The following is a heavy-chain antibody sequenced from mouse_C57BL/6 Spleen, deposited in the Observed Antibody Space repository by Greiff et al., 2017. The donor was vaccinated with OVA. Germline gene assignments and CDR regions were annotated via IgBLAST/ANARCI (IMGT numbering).Heavy chain of an antibody. CDR2: ISSGSSTI. J-gene: IGHJ1*03. D-gene: IGHD1-1*01. Sequence: EVQVVESGGGLVKPGGSLKLSCAASGFTFSDYGMHWVRQAPEQGLEWVAYISSGSSTIYYADTVKGRFTISRDNAKNTLFLQMTSLRSEDTDMYYCARDYYGSSYWYFDVWGTGTTVTVSS. V-gene: IGHV5-17*01. CDR1: GFTFSDYG. CDR3: ARDYYGSSYWYFDV.